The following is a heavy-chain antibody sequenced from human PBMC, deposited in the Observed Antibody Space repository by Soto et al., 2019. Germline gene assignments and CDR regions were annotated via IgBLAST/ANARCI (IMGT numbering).Heavy chain of an antibody. CDR2: ISTYSGNT. Sequence: ASVKVSCKTSGYTFSSYSINWVRQAPGQGLEWMAWISTYSGNTHYAERVQGRVTVTLDKSARTAFMEMRGLTSDDTAVYFCARDNGYYDLWGQGTVVTVSS. V-gene: IGHV1-18*04. CDR3: ARDNGYYDL. CDR1: GYTFSSYS. J-gene: IGHJ4*02.